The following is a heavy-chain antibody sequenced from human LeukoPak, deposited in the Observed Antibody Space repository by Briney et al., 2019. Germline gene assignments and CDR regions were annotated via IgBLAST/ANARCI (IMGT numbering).Heavy chain of an antibody. D-gene: IGHD2-2*01. CDR1: GGSISSGGYY. J-gene: IGHJ4*02. Sequence: PSQTLSLTCTVSGGSISSGGYYWSWIRQHPGKGLEWIGYIYYSGSTYYNPSLKSRVTISVDTSKNQFSLKLSSVTAADTAVYYCARVRCSSTSCYDGNFDYWGQGTLVTVSS. CDR3: ARVRCSSTSCYDGNFDY. V-gene: IGHV4-31*03. CDR2: IYYSGST.